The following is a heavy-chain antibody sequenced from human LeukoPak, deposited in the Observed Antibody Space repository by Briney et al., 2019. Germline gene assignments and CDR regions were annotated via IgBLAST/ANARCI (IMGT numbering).Heavy chain of an antibody. CDR3: ARYPAAVYYYYYGMDV. Sequence: ASVKVYCKASGGTFSSYAIRWVRQAPGQGLEWMGRIIPILGIANYAQKFQGRVTITADKSTSTAYMELSSLRSEDTAVYYCARYPAAVYYYYYGMDVWGQGTTVTVSS. CDR2: IIPILGIA. CDR1: GGTFSSYA. V-gene: IGHV1-69*04. D-gene: IGHD2-2*01. J-gene: IGHJ6*02.